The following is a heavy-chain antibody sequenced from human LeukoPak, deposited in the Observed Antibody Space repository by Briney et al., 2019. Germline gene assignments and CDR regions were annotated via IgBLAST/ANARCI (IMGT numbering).Heavy chain of an antibody. CDR1: GGSFSGYY. CDR2: INHSGST. Sequence: SSETLSLTCAVYGGSFSGYYWGWIRQPPGKGLEWIGEINHSGSTNYNPSLKSRATISVDTSKNQFSLKLSSVTAADTAVYYCARVRGSGWFDYWGQGTLVTVSS. D-gene: IGHD6-19*01. CDR3: ARVRGSGWFDY. J-gene: IGHJ4*02. V-gene: IGHV4-34*01.